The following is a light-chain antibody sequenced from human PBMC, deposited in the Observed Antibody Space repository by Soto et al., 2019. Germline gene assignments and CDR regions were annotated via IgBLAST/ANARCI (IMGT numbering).Light chain of an antibody. Sequence: DIVMTQSPDSLAVSLGERATINCKSSQSLVYSANNKNYLAWYQQKPGQPPKLLIYWASVRESGVPDRFSGSGSGTDFTLTISSLQAEDVAVYYCQQYVAQLWTFGQGTKVEVK. V-gene: IGKV4-1*01. CDR2: WAS. CDR1: QSLVYSANNKNY. J-gene: IGKJ1*01. CDR3: QQYVAQLWT.